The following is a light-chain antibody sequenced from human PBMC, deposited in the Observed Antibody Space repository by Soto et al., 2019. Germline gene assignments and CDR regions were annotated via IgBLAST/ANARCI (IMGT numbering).Light chain of an antibody. CDR3: QQYYYWPLT. CDR2: SAS. V-gene: IGKV3-15*01. Sequence: EVLMTQSPATLSKSQGEGATLSCRASQGVGRSVAWYQQTPGQSPRLLIYSASTRASGVPARFSGSGSGTEFTLTISSLQSEDFAVYSCQQYYYWPLTFGGGTKVEIK. CDR1: QGVGRS. J-gene: IGKJ4*02.